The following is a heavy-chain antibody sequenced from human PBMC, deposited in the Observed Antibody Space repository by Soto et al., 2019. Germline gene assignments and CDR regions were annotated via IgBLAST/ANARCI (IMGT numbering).Heavy chain of an antibody. D-gene: IGHD6-13*01. CDR3: ARDSSSLYAFDI. Sequence: GGSLRLSCAASGFTFSSYGMHWVRQAPGKGLEWVAVIWYDGSNKYYADSVKGRFTISRDNSKNTLYLQMNSLRAEDTAVYYCARDSSSLYAFDIWGQGTMVTVSS. CDR2: IWYDGSNK. V-gene: IGHV3-33*08. J-gene: IGHJ3*02. CDR1: GFTFSSYG.